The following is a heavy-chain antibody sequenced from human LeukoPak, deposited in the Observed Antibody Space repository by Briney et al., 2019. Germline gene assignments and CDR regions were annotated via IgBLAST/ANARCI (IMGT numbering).Heavy chain of an antibody. Sequence: GGSLRLSCAASGFTFSSYAMSWVRQAPGKGLEWVSAISGSGGSTYYADSVKGRFTISRDNSKNTLYLQMNSLRAEDTAVYYCARVNSGFDCSSTSCQRGYYFDYWGQGTLVTVSS. CDR2: ISGSGGST. D-gene: IGHD2-2*01. CDR1: GFTFSSYA. V-gene: IGHV3-23*01. CDR3: ARVNSGFDCSSTSCQRGYYFDY. J-gene: IGHJ4*02.